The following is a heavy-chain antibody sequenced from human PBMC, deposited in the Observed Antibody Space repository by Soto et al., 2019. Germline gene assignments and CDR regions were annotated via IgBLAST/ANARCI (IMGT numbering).Heavy chain of an antibody. J-gene: IGHJ4*02. CDR1: GGSISSSSYN. Sequence: QLQLQESGPGLVKPPETLSLTCTVSGGSISSSSYNWGWIRQPPGKGREWIGGIYYSGSTYYNPSLKSRVTISVDTSKNQFPLKLSSVTAADTAVYYCARHYYDSSGYYLEGVDFWGQGTLVTVSS. V-gene: IGHV4-39*01. CDR2: IYYSGST. CDR3: ARHYYDSSGYYLEGVDF. D-gene: IGHD3-22*01.